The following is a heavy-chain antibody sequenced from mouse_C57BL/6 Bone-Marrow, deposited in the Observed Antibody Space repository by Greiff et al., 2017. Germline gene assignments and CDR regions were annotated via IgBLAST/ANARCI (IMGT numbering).Heavy chain of an antibody. V-gene: IGHV1-50*01. J-gene: IGHJ4*01. D-gene: IGHD3-2*02. CDR1: GYTFTSYW. Sequence: QVQLQQPGAELVKPGASVKLSCKASGYTFTSYWMQWVKQRPGQGLEWIGEIAPSDSYTNYNQKFKGKATLTVDTSSSTAYMQLSSLTSEDSAVYYCARDSSGSYAMDYWGQGTSVTVSS. CDR2: IAPSDSYT. CDR3: ARDSSGSYAMDY.